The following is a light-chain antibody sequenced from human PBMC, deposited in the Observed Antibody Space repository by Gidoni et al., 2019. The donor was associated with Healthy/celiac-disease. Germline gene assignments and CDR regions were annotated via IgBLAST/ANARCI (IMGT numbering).Light chain of an antibody. CDR1: QSVSSY. V-gene: IGKV3-11*01. Sequence: EIALTQSPATLSLSPVERATLSCRASQSVSSYLAWYQQKPGQAPRLLIYDASNRATGIPARFSGSGSGTDFTLTISSLKPEDFAVYYCQQRSNWPPLTFGGGTKVEIK. CDR3: QQRSNWPPLT. CDR2: DAS. J-gene: IGKJ4*01.